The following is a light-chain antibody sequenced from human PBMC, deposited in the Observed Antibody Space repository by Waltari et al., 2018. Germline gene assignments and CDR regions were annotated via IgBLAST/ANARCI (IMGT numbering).Light chain of an antibody. CDR1: QNIDTF. CDR2: GAS. J-gene: IGKJ2*01. Sequence: IQLTQSPSSLSASLGDRVTITCRASQNIDTFLNWYQQRPGKATTVLIYGASSLQTGVPSRFSGSGSGTQFTLTIRSLQPDDFATYYCQQSHTMLYTFGQGTKLEIK. V-gene: IGKV1-39*01. CDR3: QQSHTMLYT.